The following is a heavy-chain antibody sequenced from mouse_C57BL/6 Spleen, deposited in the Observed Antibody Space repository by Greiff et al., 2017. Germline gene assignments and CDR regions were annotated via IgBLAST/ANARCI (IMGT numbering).Heavy chain of an antibody. V-gene: IGHV5-17*01. CDR2: ISSGSSTI. CDR3: ARDGPEDYDYYAMDY. CDR1: GFTFSDYG. Sequence: EVQVVESGGGLVKPGGSLKLSCAASGFTFSDYGMHWVRQAPEKGLEWVAYISSGSSTIYYADTVKGRFTISRDNAKHTLFLQMTRLRSEDTAMYYCARDGPEDYDYYAMDYWGQGTSVTVSS. J-gene: IGHJ4*01. D-gene: IGHD2-3*01.